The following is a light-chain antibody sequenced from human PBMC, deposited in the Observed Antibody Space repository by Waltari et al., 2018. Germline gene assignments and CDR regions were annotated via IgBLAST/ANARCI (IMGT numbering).Light chain of an antibody. CDR3: CSYAGSYTWV. Sequence: QSALTPPRSVPGSPGQSVTISCTGTSSSVGGSNHLPWYQQHPGKAPKLMIYDVSKRPSGVPDRFSGSKSGNTASLTISGLQAEDEADYYCCSYAGSYTWVFGGGTKLTVL. V-gene: IGLV2-11*01. J-gene: IGLJ3*02. CDR1: SSSVGGSNH. CDR2: DVS.